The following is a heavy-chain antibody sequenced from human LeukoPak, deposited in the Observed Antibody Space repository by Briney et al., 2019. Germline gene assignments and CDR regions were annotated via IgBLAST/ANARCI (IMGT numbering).Heavy chain of an antibody. Sequence: SETLSLTCTVSGGSISSYYWSWLRQPPGKGLVWLGYIYYSGGTNYNPSLKSRVTISVDTSKIHFSLKLSSVTAADTAAYYCARHRGGFDLWGQGTMVTVSS. D-gene: IGHD2-15*01. CDR2: IYYSGGT. CDR3: ARHRGGFDL. CDR1: GGSISSYY. J-gene: IGHJ3*01. V-gene: IGHV4-59*01.